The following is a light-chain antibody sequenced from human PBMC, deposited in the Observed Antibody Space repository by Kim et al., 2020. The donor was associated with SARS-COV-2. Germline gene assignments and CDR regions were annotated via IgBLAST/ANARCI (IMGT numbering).Light chain of an antibody. J-gene: IGKJ1*01. V-gene: IGKV4-1*01. CDR1: QSVLYSSNNKNY. Sequence: ATINCKSSQSVLYSSNNKNYLALYQRKPGQPPKLLISWASTPESGVPDRFSGSGSGTDFTLYISSLQAEDVAVYYCQQYYSSPQTFGQGTKVDI. CDR2: WAS. CDR3: QQYYSSPQT.